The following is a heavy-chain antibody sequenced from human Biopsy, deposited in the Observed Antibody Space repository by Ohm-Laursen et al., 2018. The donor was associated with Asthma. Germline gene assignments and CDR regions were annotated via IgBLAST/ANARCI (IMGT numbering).Heavy chain of an antibody. D-gene: IGHD6-13*01. CDR1: GYTFTSYY. J-gene: IGHJ5*02. CDR3: ARGQKSAGDRWFDP. V-gene: IGHV1-2*06. Sequence: SVKVSCKASGYTFTSYYMHWVRQAPGQGLGWMGRINPNSGATNYAQKFQGRVTMARDTSISTAYMEVSRLRYDDTAVYYCARGQKSAGDRWFDPWGQGTLVTVSS. CDR2: INPNSGAT.